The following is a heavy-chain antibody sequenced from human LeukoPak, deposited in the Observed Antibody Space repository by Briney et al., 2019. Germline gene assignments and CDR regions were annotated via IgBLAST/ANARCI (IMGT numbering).Heavy chain of an antibody. Sequence: GGSLRLSCAASGFTFSTYAMNWVRQAPGRGLEWVSSISGSGDNTYHADSVKGRFSISRDNPKNTLYLQMNNLRAKDTAVYYCAKDKGYSSGWYLLDPWGQGTLVTVSS. J-gene: IGHJ5*02. CDR3: AKDKGYSSGWYLLDP. D-gene: IGHD6-19*01. CDR1: GFTFSTYA. V-gene: IGHV3-23*01. CDR2: ISGSGDNT.